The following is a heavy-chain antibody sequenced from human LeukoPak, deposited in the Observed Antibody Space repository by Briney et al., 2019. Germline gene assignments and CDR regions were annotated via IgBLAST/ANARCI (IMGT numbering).Heavy chain of an antibody. CDR3: AREITTASRLDY. Sequence: PSQTLSLTCTVSGGSISSGDYYWSWIRQPPGKGLEWIGYIYYSGTTYYNPSLKSRVTISIDTSKNQFSLNLSSETVADTAVYYCAREITTASRLDYWGQGTLVTVSS. CDR1: GGSISSGDYY. J-gene: IGHJ4*02. CDR2: IYYSGTT. V-gene: IGHV4-30-4*08. D-gene: IGHD3-22*01.